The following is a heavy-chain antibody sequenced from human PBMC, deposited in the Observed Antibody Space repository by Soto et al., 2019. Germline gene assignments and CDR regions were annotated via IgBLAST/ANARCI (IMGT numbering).Heavy chain of an antibody. CDR1: GFTFSSYS. Sequence: PGGSLRLSCAASGFTFSSYSMNWVRQAPGKGLEWVSSISSSSSYIYYADSVKGRFTISRDNAKNSLYLQMNSLRAEDTAVYYCAAYYDILTGYSPDFDYWGQGTLVTVSS. CDR3: AAYYDILTGYSPDFDY. J-gene: IGHJ4*02. CDR2: ISSSSSYI. D-gene: IGHD3-9*01. V-gene: IGHV3-21*01.